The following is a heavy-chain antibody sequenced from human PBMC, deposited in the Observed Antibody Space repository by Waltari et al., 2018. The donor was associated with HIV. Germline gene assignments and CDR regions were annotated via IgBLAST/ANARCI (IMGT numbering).Heavy chain of an antibody. CDR1: GFTFNNYG. CDR2: IWYEGSKK. CDR3: ARVTGNTEGSWFDP. J-gene: IGHJ5*02. D-gene: IGHD1-7*01. V-gene: IGHV3-33*01. Sequence: QVQLVESGGGVVQPAKSLRLSCAASGFTFNNYGRVWVRQAPGKGLGGVAVIWYEGSKKYYADSVKGRFTISKDNSKNTLHLQMNSLRAEDTAVYYCARVTGNTEGSWFDPWGQGTLVTVSS.